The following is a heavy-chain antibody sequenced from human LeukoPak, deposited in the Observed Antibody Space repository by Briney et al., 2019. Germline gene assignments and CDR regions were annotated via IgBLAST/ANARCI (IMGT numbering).Heavy chain of an antibody. Sequence: PSETLSLTCTVSGGSISSSSYYWGWIRQPPGKGLEWIGSIYYSGSTYYNPSLKSRVTISVDTSKNQFSLKLSSVTAADTAVYYCASSYYDILTGYSHDYWGQGTLVTVSS. V-gene: IGHV4-39*07. CDR3: ASSYYDILTGYSHDY. D-gene: IGHD3-9*01. J-gene: IGHJ4*02. CDR1: GGSISSSSYY. CDR2: IYYSGST.